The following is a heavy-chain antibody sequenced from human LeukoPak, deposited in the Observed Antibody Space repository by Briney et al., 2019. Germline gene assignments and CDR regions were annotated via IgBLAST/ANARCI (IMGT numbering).Heavy chain of an antibody. CDR2: ISGSGGST. CDR1: GFTFSSYA. V-gene: IGHV3-23*01. J-gene: IGHJ4*02. D-gene: IGHD2/OR15-2a*01. Sequence: GGSLRLSCAASGFTFSSYAMTWVRQAPGKGLEWVSAISGSGGSTYYADSVKGWFTISRDNSKNTLYLQMNSLRAEDTAVYYCAKDLLARPDYWGQGTLVTVSS. CDR3: AKDLLARPDY.